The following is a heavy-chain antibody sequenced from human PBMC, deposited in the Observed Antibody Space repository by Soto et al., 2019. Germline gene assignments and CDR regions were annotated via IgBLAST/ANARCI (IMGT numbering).Heavy chain of an antibody. V-gene: IGHV1-3*01. D-gene: IGHD2-15*01. CDR3: ARGIATGQLDP. CDR1: GYTFTRYT. Sequence: ASVTVSCKASGYTFTRYTMNWVRQAPGQRLEWMGWINPDNGNTKSSQKFQDRVIITRDTSASTAYMDLSSLRSEDTAVYYCARGIATGQLDPWGQGTLVTVSS. J-gene: IGHJ5*02. CDR2: INPDNGNT.